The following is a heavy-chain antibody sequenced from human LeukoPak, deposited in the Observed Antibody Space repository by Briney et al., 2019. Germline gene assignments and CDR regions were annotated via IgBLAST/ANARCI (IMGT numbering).Heavy chain of an antibody. J-gene: IGHJ4*02. CDR1: GGSFSTYY. Sequence: SETLSLTCTVSGGSFSTYYWSWIRQPPGQGLEWIGNINYSGNTNYNPSLKSRVTTSIDTSKNQFSLKLSSVTAVDTAVYYCAGSGYWGQGTLVTVSS. CDR2: INYSGNT. D-gene: IGHD3-10*01. V-gene: IGHV4-59*01. CDR3: AGSGY.